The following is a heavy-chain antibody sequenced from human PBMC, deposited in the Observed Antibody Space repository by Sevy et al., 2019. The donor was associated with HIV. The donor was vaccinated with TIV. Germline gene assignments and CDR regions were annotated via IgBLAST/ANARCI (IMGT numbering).Heavy chain of an antibody. CDR3: ARDLGSPHAGDYLFDY. CDR2: INQDGSEK. Sequence: GGSLRLSCAASGFTFSSYWVTWVRQAPGKGLEWVANINQDGSEKYYVDPVKGRFTISRDNAKNALYLQMNRLRAEATAVYYCARDLGSPHAGDYLFDYWGQGTLVTVSS. J-gene: IGHJ4*02. CDR1: GFTFSSYW. D-gene: IGHD4-17*01. V-gene: IGHV3-7*01.